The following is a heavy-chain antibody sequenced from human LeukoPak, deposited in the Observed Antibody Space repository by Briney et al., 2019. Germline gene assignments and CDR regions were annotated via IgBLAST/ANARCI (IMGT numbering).Heavy chain of an antibody. CDR2: ISGTGGAT. V-gene: IGHV3-23*01. J-gene: IGHJ5*01. Sequence: GGSLTLSCVASGFSFWNYAMSWVRQAPGKGLQWVSQISGTGGATWYADFARDSFTISRDNSKKTLYLQMSGLRVEDTAMYYCVRDPRDTYGTNWFVSWGQGPLLLVSS. D-gene: IGHD2-21*01. CDR1: GFSFWNYA. CDR3: VRDPRDTYGTNWFVS.